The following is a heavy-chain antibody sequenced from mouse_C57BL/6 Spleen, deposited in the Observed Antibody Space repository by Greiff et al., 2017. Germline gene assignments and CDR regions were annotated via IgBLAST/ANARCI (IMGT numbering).Heavy chain of an antibody. Sequence: EVKVVESGGGLVQPGGSLSLSCAASGFTFTDYYMSWVRQPPGKALEWLGFIRTKANGYTTEYSASVKGRFTISRDNSQSILYLQMNALRAEDSATYYCARSLRWGFDYWGQGTTLTVSS. J-gene: IGHJ2*01. V-gene: IGHV7-3*01. CDR3: ARSLRWGFDY. CDR2: IRTKANGYTT. CDR1: GFTFTDYY. D-gene: IGHD1-1*01.